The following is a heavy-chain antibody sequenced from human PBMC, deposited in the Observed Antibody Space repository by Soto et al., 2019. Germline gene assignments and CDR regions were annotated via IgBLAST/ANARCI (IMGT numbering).Heavy chain of an antibody. CDR1: GFSLSTSGVG. CDR2: IYWNDDK. D-gene: IGHD6-13*01. J-gene: IGHJ4*02. CDR3: AQTENLRSWHIPPPDY. Sequence: QITLKESGPTLVKPTQTLTLTCTFSGFSLSTSGVGVGWIRQPPGKALEWLALIYWNDDKRYSPSLKSRLTITKDTSKNQVVLTMTNMDPVDTATYYCAQTENLRSWHIPPPDYWGQGTLVTVSS. V-gene: IGHV2-5*01.